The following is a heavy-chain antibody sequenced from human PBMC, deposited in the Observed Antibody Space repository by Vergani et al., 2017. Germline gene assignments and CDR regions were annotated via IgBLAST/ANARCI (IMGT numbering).Heavy chain of an antibody. J-gene: IGHJ4*02. Sequence: QVQLVQSGAEVKKPGASVKVSCKASGYTFTSYYMHWVRQAPGQGLEWMGIINPSGGSTSYAQKFQGRVTMTRDTSTSTAYMELSSLRSEDTAVYYCARDPTMVRGVSRYYFDYWGQGTLVTVSS. CDR2: INPSGGST. CDR1: GYTFTSYY. V-gene: IGHV1-46*01. D-gene: IGHD3-10*01. CDR3: ARDPTMVRGVSRYYFDY.